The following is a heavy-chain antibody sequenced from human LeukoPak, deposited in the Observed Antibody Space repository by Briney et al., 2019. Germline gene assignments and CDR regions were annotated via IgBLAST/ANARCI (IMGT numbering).Heavy chain of an antibody. V-gene: IGHV3-7*01. CDR3: AXXXPXILVVIAATDIDY. J-gene: IGHJ4*02. Sequence: GGSLRLSCAASGFTFSSYWMSWVRQAPGKGLEWVASIKQDGSEIYYVDSVKGRFTISRDNAENSLYLQMNSLRAEDTAVYYCAXXXPXILVVIAATDIDYWGQGILVTVSS. CDR2: IKQDGSEI. CDR1: GFTFSSYW. D-gene: IGHD2-15*01.